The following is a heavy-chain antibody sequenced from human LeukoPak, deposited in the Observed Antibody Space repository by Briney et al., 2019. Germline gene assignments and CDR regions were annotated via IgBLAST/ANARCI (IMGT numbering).Heavy chain of an antibody. CDR2: ISSSSRTI. V-gene: IGHV3-48*01. D-gene: IGHD3-16*01. Sequence: PGGSLRLSCAASGFTFSTYSMNWVRQAPGKGLEWISYISSSSRTIYYADSVKGRFTISRDNAKNSLYLQMNSLRAEDTAVYFCATLGMMVDYWGQGTLVTVSS. J-gene: IGHJ4*02. CDR3: ATLGMMVDY. CDR1: GFTFSTYS.